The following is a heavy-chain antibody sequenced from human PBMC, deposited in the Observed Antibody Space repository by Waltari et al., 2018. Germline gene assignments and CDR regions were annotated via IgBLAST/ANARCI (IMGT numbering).Heavy chain of an antibody. V-gene: IGHV4-34*01. CDR3: ARAYSIHYYGSGSYPDF. CDR2: INHSGST. Sequence: IRQPPGKGLEWIGEINHSGSTNYNPSLKSRVTISVDTSKNQFSLNLSSVTAADTALYYCARAYSIHYYGSGSYPDFWGQGTLVTVSS. D-gene: IGHD3-10*01. J-gene: IGHJ4*02.